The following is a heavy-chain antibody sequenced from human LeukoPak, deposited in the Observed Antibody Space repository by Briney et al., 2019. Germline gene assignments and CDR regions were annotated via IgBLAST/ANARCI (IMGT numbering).Heavy chain of an antibody. CDR3: ARDWGTSSFDY. CDR2: LSSSGSTI. J-gene: IGHJ4*02. V-gene: IGHV3-48*03. Sequence: GGSLRLSCAASGFTFSSYEMNWVCQAPGKGLEWVSYLSSSGSTIYYADSVKGRFTISRDNAKNSLYLQMNSLRAEDTAVYYCARDWGTSSFDYWGQGTLVTVSS. CDR1: GFTFSSYE. D-gene: IGHD1-7*01.